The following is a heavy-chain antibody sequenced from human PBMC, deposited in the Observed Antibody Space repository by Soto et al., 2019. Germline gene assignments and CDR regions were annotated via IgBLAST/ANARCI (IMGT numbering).Heavy chain of an antibody. Sequence: QITLKESGPTLVKPTQTLTLTCTFSGFSLSTSGVGVGWIRQPPGKALEWLALIYWDDDKRYSPSLKSRLTITEDTSKNQVVLTMTNMDPVNTATYYCAHRQRTVYFDYWGQGTLVTVSS. CDR1: GFSLSTSGVG. V-gene: IGHV2-5*02. D-gene: IGHD4-17*01. CDR2: IYWDDDK. J-gene: IGHJ4*02. CDR3: AHRQRTVYFDY.